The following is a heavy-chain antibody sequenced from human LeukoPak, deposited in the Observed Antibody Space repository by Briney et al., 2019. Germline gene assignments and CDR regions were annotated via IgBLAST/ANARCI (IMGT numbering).Heavy chain of an antibody. CDR1: GFTFSTYW. CDR3: ARDVLGRSGEQLDY. Sequence: SGGSLRLSCATSGFTFSTYWMTWVRQAPGKGLEWVANIKEDGSLKYYVDSVKGRFTISRDNAKNSLYLQMSSLRVEDTAVYYCARDVLGRSGEQLDYWGQGTLVTVSS. CDR2: IKEDGSLK. V-gene: IGHV3-7*03. J-gene: IGHJ4*02. D-gene: IGHD3-3*01.